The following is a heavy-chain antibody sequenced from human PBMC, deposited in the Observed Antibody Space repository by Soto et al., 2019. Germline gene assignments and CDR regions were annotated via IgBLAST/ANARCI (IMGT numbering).Heavy chain of an antibody. CDR3: ARGLSLLWFGERADFDY. CDR2: SNYGGPT. CDR1: VGAINSTVYY. Sequence: SETLSLTGTVSVGAINSTVYYWGWILQPPGKGLEWIGSSNYGGPTYYSPSLQSRVTISLDTAKNHFSLNLRSVTAADTAVYYCARGLSLLWFGERADFDYWGQGTLVTVSS. V-gene: IGHV4-39*02. J-gene: IGHJ4*02. D-gene: IGHD3-10*01.